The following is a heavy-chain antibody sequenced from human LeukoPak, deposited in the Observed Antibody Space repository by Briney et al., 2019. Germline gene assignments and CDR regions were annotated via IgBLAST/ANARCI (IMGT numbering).Heavy chain of an antibody. V-gene: IGHV4-30-4*08. J-gene: IGHJ4*02. CDR2: IYYSGST. CDR1: GGSISSGDYY. D-gene: IGHD6-13*01. CDR3: ARVGVPSSWYSHAPYYFDY. Sequence: PSETLSLTCTVSGGSISSGDYYWSWIRQPPGKGLEWIGYIYYSGSTYYNPSLKSRVTISVDTSKNQFSLKLSSVTAADTAVYYCARVGVPSSWYSHAPYYFDYWGQGTLVTVSS.